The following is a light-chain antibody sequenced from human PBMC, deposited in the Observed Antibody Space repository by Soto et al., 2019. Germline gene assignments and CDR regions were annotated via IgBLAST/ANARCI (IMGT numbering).Light chain of an antibody. Sequence: IVLTQSPATLSSSPGERATLSCGASQSVSSSYLAWYQQKPGLAPRLLIYDASSRATGIPDRFSGSGSGTDFTLTISRLEPEDFAVYYCQQYGSSLSITFGQGTRLEIK. V-gene: IGKV3D-20*01. J-gene: IGKJ5*01. CDR2: DAS. CDR1: QSVSSSY. CDR3: QQYGSSLSIT.